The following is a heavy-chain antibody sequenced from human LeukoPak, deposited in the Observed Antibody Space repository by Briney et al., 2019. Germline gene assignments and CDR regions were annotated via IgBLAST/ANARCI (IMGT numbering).Heavy chain of an antibody. CDR2: ISSGSSYI. V-gene: IGHV3-21*01. Sequence: GGSLRLSCAASGFTFSNHNMNWVRQAPGKGLEWVASISSGSSYIYYADSVKGRFTISRDNSKNTLYLQMNSLRAEDTAVYYCARDLNTVTGFDYWGQGTLVTVSS. CDR3: ARDLNTVTGFDY. CDR1: GFTFSNHN. J-gene: IGHJ4*02. D-gene: IGHD4-17*01.